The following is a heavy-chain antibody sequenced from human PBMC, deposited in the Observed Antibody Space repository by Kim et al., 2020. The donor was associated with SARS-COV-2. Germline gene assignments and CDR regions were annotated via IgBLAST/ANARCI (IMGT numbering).Heavy chain of an antibody. Sequence: ASVKVSCKASGYTFTSYGISWVRQAPGQGREWMGWISAYNGNTNYAQKLQGRVTMTTDTSTSTAYMELRSLRSDDTAVYYCARGGLGKWDLYTYYYYGMDVWGQGPTVTVSS. CDR2: ISAYNGNT. D-gene: IGHD1-26*01. V-gene: IGHV1-18*01. CDR3: ARGGLGKWDLYTYYYYGMDV. J-gene: IGHJ6*02. CDR1: GYTFTSYG.